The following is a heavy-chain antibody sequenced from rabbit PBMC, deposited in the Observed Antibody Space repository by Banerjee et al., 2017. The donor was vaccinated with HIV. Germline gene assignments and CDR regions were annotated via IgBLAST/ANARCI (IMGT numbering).Heavy chain of an antibody. CDR1: GFSFSRYYY. D-gene: IGHD1-1*01. CDR3: ARNYVNAFDP. CDR2: IDTNDGDT. Sequence: QEQLVESGGGLVQPEGSLTLTCNASGFSFSRYYYMCWVRQAPGKGLEWIACIDTNDGDTDYANWPKGRFTISKTSSSTVTLLMTSVTAADTATYFCARNYVNAFDPWGPGTLVTVS. V-gene: IGHV1S45*01. J-gene: IGHJ2*01.